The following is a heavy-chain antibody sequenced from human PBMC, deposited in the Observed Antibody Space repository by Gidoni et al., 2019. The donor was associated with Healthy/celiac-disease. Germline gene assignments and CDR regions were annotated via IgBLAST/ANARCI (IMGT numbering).Heavy chain of an antibody. V-gene: IGHV3-23*01. CDR3: ATTPVSYFDY. Sequence: EVQLLESGGGLVQPGGSLRLSGATSGFTFSSYAMSWVRQAPGKGLEWVSAISGSGGSTYYADSVKGRFTIYRDNSKNTLYLQMNSLRAEDTAVYYCATTPVSYFDYWGQGTLVTVSS. CDR2: ISGSGGST. CDR1: GFTFSSYA. J-gene: IGHJ4*02.